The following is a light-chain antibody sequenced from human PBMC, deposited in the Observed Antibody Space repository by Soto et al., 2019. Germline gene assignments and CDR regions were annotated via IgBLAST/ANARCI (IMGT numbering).Light chain of an antibody. CDR1: QGISSY. CDR2: AAS. J-gene: IGKJ4*01. Sequence: IQLTQSPSSLSASVGDRVTITCRASQGISSYLAWYQQKPGKAPKLLIYAASTLQSGVPSRFSGSGSGKDFTLTISRLQPEDFATYYCQQLSTYPLTFGGGTKVEIK. V-gene: IGKV1-9*01. CDR3: QQLSTYPLT.